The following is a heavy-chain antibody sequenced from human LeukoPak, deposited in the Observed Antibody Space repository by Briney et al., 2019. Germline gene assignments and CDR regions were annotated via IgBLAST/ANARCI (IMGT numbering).Heavy chain of an antibody. D-gene: IGHD3-22*01. V-gene: IGHV3-23*01. CDR1: GFIFSSHG. CDR3: VRDWGYDSSGYWQKYFDT. Sequence: PPGGSLRLSCAASGFIFSSHGMNWVRQAPGKGLEWVSGISPSGDITYYADSVKGRFTISRDNAKNTVYLQMNSLRAEDTAVYYCVRDWGYDSSGYWQKYFDTWGQGTLVTVSS. CDR2: ISPSGDIT. J-gene: IGHJ4*02.